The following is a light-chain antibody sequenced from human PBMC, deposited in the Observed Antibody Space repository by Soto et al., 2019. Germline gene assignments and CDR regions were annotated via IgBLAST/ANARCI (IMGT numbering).Light chain of an antibody. CDR1: SSDGGSYNL. Sequence: QSALTQPASVSGSPGQSITISCTGTSSDGGSYNLVSWYQHHPGKAAKLMIYEGSKRPSGVSHRFSGSKSGNTASLTISGLQAEDEADYYCGSYAGSNTPVIFGGGTKLTVL. J-gene: IGLJ2*01. CDR3: GSYAGSNTPVI. CDR2: EGS. V-gene: IGLV2-23*01.